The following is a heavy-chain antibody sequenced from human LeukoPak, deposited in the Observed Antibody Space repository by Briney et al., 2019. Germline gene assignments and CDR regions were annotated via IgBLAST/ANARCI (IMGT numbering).Heavy chain of an antibody. V-gene: IGHV1-8*01. CDR1: GCTFTSYD. D-gene: IGHD2-15*01. CDR3: ARDIVVAATLSPWFDP. CDR2: MNPNSGNT. Sequence: ASVKVSCKASGCTFTSYDINWVRQATGQGLEWMGWMNPNSGNTGYAQKFQGRVTITTDESTSTAYMELSSLRSEDTAVYYCARDIVVAATLSPWFDPWGQGTLVTVSS. J-gene: IGHJ5*02.